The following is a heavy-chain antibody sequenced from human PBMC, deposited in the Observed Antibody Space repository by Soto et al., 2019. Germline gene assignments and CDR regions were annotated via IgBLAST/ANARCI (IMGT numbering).Heavy chain of an antibody. CDR2: INPNSGGT. V-gene: IGHV1-2*02. J-gene: IGHJ4*02. CDR1: GNTFTGYY. Sequence: GASVKVSCKASGNTFTGYYMQWVRQAPGQGLEWMGWINPNSGGTNYAQKFQGRVTMTRDTSISTAYIELSRLRSDDTAVYYCARVGSSSVVGHFDYWGQGTLVTVSS. CDR3: ARVGSSSVVGHFDY. D-gene: IGHD6-6*01.